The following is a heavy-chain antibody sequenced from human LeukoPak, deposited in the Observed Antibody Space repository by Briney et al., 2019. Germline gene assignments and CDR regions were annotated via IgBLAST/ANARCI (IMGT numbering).Heavy chain of an antibody. CDR1: GGSISSYY. J-gene: IGHJ5*02. V-gene: IGHV4-4*07. CDR3: ARDFLTGHRSAEVFDP. D-gene: IGHD3-9*01. Sequence: SETLSLTCTVPGGSISSYYWSWIRQPAGKGLEWIGRIYTSGSTNYNPSLKSRVTMSVDTSKNQFSLKLSSVTAADTAVYYCARDFLTGHRSAEVFDPWGQGTLVTVSS. CDR2: IYTSGST.